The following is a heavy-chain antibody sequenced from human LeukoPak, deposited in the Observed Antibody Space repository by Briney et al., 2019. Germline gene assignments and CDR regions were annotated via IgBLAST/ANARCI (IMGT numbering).Heavy chain of an antibody. V-gene: IGHV3-48*04. Sequence: GGSLRLSCAASGFTSSSYSMNWVRQAPGKGLEGVSYISSSSSTIYYADSVKGRFTISRDNAKNSLYLQMNSLRAEDTAVYYCARGGGDWGIAQHWGQGTLVTVSS. CDR3: ARGGGDWGIAQH. CDR2: ISSSSSTI. D-gene: IGHD2-21*02. J-gene: IGHJ1*01. CDR1: GFTSSSYS.